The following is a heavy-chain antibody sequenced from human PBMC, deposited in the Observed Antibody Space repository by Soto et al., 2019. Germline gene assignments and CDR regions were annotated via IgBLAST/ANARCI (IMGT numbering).Heavy chain of an antibody. CDR1: GYTFTGYY. Sequence: QVQLVQSGAEVKKPGASVKVSCKASGYTFTGYYMHWVRQAPGQGLEWMGWINPNSGGTNYAQKVKGWVPMNRDTSHSTDYMELSRLRSDDTAVYYCARDYCTNGVCYTYYWGQGTLVTVSS. V-gene: IGHV1-2*04. D-gene: IGHD2-8*01. J-gene: IGHJ4*02. CDR2: INPNSGGT. CDR3: ARDYCTNGVCYTYY.